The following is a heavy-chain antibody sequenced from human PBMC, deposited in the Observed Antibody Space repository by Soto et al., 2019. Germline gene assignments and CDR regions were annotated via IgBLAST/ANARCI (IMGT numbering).Heavy chain of an antibody. D-gene: IGHD4-17*01. CDR2: ISSSSSTI. Sequence: GGSLRLSCAASGFTFSSYSMNWVRQAPGKGLEWVSYISSSSSTIYYADSVKGRFTISRDNAKNSLYLQMNSLRDEDTAVYYCARDHFYDYGDYGRNYYGMDVWGQGTTVTVSS. CDR1: GFTFSSYS. J-gene: IGHJ6*02. CDR3: ARDHFYDYGDYGRNYYGMDV. V-gene: IGHV3-48*02.